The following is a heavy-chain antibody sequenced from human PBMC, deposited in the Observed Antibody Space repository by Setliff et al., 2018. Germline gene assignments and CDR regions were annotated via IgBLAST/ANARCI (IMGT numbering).Heavy chain of an antibody. CDR1: GASISSYY. CDR3: ARQTGYSSSSPHADV. V-gene: IGHV4-59*05. CDR2: VYYSGST. D-gene: IGHD2-2*01. Sequence: SETLSLTCTVSGASISSYYWSWIRQPPGKGLEWIGSVYYSGSTYYIPSLKSRLTISIDTSKNRFSLKLTSVTAADTAVYYCARQTGYSSSSPHADVWGKGTTVTVSS. J-gene: IGHJ6*04.